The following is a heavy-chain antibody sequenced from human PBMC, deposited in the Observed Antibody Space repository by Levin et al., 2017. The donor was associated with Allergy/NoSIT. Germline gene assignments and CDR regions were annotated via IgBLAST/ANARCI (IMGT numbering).Heavy chain of an antibody. CDR1: GGTFSSYA. CDR2: IIPIFGTA. J-gene: IGHJ4*02. CDR3: AREPYYYDSSGYYYGGYFDY. D-gene: IGHD3-22*01. V-gene: IGHV1-69*13. Sequence: SVKVSCKASGGTFSSYAISWVRQAPGQGLEWMGGIIPIFGTANYAQKFQGRVTITADESTSTAYMELSSLRSEDTAVYYCAREPYYYDSSGYYYGGYFDYWGQGTLVTVSS.